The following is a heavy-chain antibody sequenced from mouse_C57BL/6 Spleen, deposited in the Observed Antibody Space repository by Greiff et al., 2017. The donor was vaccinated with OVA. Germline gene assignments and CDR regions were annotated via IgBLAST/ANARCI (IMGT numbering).Heavy chain of an antibody. Sequence: VQLQQSGAELARPGASVKMSCKASGYTFTSYPMHWLKQRPGQGLEWIGYINPSSGYTTYNQKFKDKATLTADKSSSTAYMQLSSLTSEDSAVYYCARGRYGSSNFDYWGQGTTLTVSS. J-gene: IGHJ2*01. V-gene: IGHV1-4*01. CDR2: INPSSGYT. CDR3: ARGRYGSSNFDY. CDR1: GYTFTSYP. D-gene: IGHD1-1*01.